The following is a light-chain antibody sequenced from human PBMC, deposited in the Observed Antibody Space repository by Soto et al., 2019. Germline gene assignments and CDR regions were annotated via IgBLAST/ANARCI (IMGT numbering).Light chain of an antibody. CDR1: QTFGGGY. Sequence: EIWLTQSPATLSLSPGEGATLPCRASQTFGGGYIAWYQQKPGQAPRLLMSGASTRAAGTPDRFSGFASGRDFTLTISRLEPGDCAVYYCKQYLSSPISFGGGT. V-gene: IGKV3-20*01. CDR3: KQYLSSPIS. J-gene: IGKJ4*01. CDR2: GAS.